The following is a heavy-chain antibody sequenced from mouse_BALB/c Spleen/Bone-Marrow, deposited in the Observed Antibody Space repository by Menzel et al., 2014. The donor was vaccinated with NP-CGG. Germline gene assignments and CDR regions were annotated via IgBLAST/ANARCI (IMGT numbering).Heavy chain of an antibody. CDR2: IHYSGST. D-gene: IGHD2-2*01. Sequence: EVKVEESGPDLVKPSQSLSLTCTVTGYSITSGYSWHWIRQFPGNKLEWMGYIHYSGSTNYNPSLKSQISITRDTSKNQFYLQLNSVTTEDTATYYCARRDGYDVAWFAYWVQGTLVTVSA. J-gene: IGHJ3*01. CDR3: ARRDGYDVAWFAY. CDR1: GYSITSGYS. V-gene: IGHV3-1*02.